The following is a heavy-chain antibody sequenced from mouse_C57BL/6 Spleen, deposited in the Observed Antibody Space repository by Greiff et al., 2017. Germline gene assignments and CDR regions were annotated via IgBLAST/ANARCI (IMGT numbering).Heavy chain of an antibody. J-gene: IGHJ4*01. CDR3: AREGTGYAMDY. CDR1: GYTFTSYW. D-gene: IGHD3-3*01. V-gene: IGHV1-61*01. Sequence: QVQLKQPGAELVRPGSSVKLSCKASGYTFTSYWMDWVKQRPGQGLEWIGNIYPSDSETHYNQTFKDKATLTVDKSSSTAYMQLSSLTSEDSAVYYCAREGTGYAMDYWGQGTSVTVSS. CDR2: IYPSDSET.